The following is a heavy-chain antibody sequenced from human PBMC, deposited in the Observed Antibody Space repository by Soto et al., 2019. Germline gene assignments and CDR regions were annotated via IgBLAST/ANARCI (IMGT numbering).Heavy chain of an antibody. CDR3: ARDGTPGRPFDY. CDR1: GDSISGYY. Sequence: SETLSLTCTVTGDSISGYYWSWIRQPAGEGLEWIGRIYATGSTNYNPSLKSRVTMAVDTSKNQFSLNLSSVTAADTAVYYCARDGTPGRPFDYWGQGTLVTV. CDR2: IYATGST. J-gene: IGHJ4*02. D-gene: IGHD1-1*01. V-gene: IGHV4-4*07.